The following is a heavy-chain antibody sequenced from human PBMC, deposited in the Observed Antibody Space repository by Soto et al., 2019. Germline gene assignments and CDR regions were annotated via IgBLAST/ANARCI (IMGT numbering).Heavy chain of an antibody. CDR1: GGTCSGHA. Sequence: VRCLRVRCAVEGGTCSGHAMRWIRKAAVKRLEWGSAISGSGGSTYYADSVKGRFTISRDNTKNTLCLQRNSLRAEDTAVYYCARSIAAVGNEYNGTDVWGQGTTVTVS. D-gene: IGHD6-13*01. CDR3: ARSIAAVGNEYNGTDV. V-gene: IGHV3-23*01. J-gene: IGHJ6*02. CDR2: ISGSGGST.